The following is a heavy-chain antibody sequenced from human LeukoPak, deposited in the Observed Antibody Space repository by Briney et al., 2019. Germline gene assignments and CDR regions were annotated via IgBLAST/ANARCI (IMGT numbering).Heavy chain of an antibody. CDR2: INTYNANT. CDR1: GYTFTSFG. V-gene: IGHV1-18*01. J-gene: IGHJ1*01. Sequence: ASVKVSCKASGYTFTSFGISWVRQAPGQGLEWMGWINTYNANTNYAQKLQGRVTMTTDTSTNTVNMELRSLRSDDTAVYYCATQQLVRFVLRFQHWGQGTLVTVSS. CDR3: ATQQLVRFVLRFQH. D-gene: IGHD6-13*01.